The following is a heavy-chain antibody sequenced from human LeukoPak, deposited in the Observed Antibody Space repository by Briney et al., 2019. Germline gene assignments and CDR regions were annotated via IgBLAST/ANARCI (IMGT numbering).Heavy chain of an antibody. CDR1: GYSISSGYY. CDR3: ARAGITIFGVVKLGAFDI. CDR2: IYHSGSA. V-gene: IGHV4-38-2*01. J-gene: IGHJ3*02. Sequence: PSETLSLTCAVSGYSISSGYYWGWIRQPPGKGLEWIGSIYHSGSAYYNPSLKSRVTISVDTSKNQFSLKLSSVTAADTAVYYCARAGITIFGVVKLGAFDIWGQGTMVTLSS. D-gene: IGHD3-3*01.